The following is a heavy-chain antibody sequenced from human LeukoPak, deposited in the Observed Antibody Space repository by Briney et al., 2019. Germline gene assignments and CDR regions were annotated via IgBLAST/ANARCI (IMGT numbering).Heavy chain of an antibody. CDR1: GFIFSSYG. CDR3: ARDQRGYSYGYNYGMDV. J-gene: IGHJ6*02. V-gene: IGHV3-33*01. Sequence: GGSLRLSCAASGFIFSSYGMHWVRQAPGKGLEWVAVIWYDGSNKYYADSVKGRFTISRDNPKNTLYLQMNSLRAEDTAVYYCARDQRGYSYGYNYGMDVWGQGTTVTVSS. CDR2: IWYDGSNK. D-gene: IGHD5-18*01.